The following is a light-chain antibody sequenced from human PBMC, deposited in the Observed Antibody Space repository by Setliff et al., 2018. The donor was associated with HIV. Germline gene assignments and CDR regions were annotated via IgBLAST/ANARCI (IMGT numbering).Light chain of an antibody. Sequence: SALTQPRSVSGSPGQSVTISCTGTSSDVGGYNYVSWYQQYPGKAPKLMIYDVSKRPSGVANRFSGSKSGNTASLTISGLQAEDEADCYCCSYAGSYTHYVFGTGTKVTVL. CDR1: SSDVGGYNY. V-gene: IGLV2-11*01. CDR3: CSYAGSYTHYV. J-gene: IGLJ1*01. CDR2: DVS.